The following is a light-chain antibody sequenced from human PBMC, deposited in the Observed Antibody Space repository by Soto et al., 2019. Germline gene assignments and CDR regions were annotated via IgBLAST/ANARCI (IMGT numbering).Light chain of an antibody. J-gene: IGKJ4*01. CDR3: QQYNYWPPLT. CDR2: DAS. Sequence: EIVMTQSPATLSVSPGERATLSCRASQSVSSNLAWYQQKPGQAPRLLIYDASTRATGIPARFSGSGSGTEFTLTINSLQSEDFAVYYCQQYNYWPPLTFGGGTNADIK. V-gene: IGKV3-15*01. CDR1: QSVSSN.